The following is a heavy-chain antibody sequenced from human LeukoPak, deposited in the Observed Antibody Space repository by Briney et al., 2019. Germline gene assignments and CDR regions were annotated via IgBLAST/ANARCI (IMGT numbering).Heavy chain of an antibody. CDR3: ARDKIVGATNFDY. J-gene: IGHJ4*02. CDR2: IKHDGSEK. Sequence: GGSLRLSCAASGFTFSSYWMSWVRQAPGKGLEWVANIKHDGSEKYYVDSVKGRFTISRDNAKNSLYLQMNSLRAEDTAVYYCARDKIVGATNFDYWGQGTLVTVSS. V-gene: IGHV3-7*03. CDR1: GFTFSSYW. D-gene: IGHD1-26*01.